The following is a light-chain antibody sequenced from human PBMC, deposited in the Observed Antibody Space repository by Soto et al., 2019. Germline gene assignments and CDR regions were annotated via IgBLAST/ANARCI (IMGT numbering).Light chain of an antibody. V-gene: IGLV2-11*01. Sequence: QSALTQPRSVSGSPGQSVTISCTGTSSDVGGYNYVYWYQQHPGKAPKLIIYDVSKRPSGVPDRFSGPKSGNTASLTISGLQAEDEADYYCCSYAGSASYVTFGGGTKLTVL. CDR1: SSDVGGYNY. CDR2: DVS. CDR3: CSYAGSASYVT. J-gene: IGLJ2*01.